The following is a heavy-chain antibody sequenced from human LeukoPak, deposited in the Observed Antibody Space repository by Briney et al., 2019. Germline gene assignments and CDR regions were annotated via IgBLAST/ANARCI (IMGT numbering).Heavy chain of an antibody. CDR3: AIKLYYHY. CDR1: GDTLTELS. D-gene: IGHD5-24*01. V-gene: IGHV1-24*01. CDR2: FDPEDGET. Sequence: ASGKVSCTVSGDTLTELSIHWVRQAPGKGLEWMGGFDPEDGETIYAQKFQGRVTMTEDTSTDTAYMERSSLSSEDTAGYYCAIKLYYHYWGQGTLVTVSS. J-gene: IGHJ4*02.